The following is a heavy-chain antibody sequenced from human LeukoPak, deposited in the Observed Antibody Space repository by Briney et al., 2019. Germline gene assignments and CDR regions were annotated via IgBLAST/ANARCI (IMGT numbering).Heavy chain of an antibody. CDR2: IIPIFGTA. CDR3: ATGWNDLTYFDY. D-gene: IGHD1-1*01. V-gene: IGHV1-69*13. Sequence: SVNVSCKSWVGTFSSYAISWVRQARGRALEWMGGIIPIFGTANYAQKFQGRVTITADESTSTAYMELSSLRSEDTAVYYCATGWNDLTYFDYWGQGTLVTVSS. J-gene: IGHJ4*02. CDR1: VGTFSSYA.